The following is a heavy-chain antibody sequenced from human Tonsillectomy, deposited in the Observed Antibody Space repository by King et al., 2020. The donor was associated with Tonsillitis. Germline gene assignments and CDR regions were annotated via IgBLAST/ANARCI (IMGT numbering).Heavy chain of an antibody. CDR3: ADWNDYEGYVRGY. D-gene: IGHD3-10*02. V-gene: IGHV3-23*04. CDR2: ISGSGTST. J-gene: IGHJ4*02. Sequence: VQLVESGGGLVQPGGSLRLSCAASGFSFSVYDMNWVRQAPGKGLEWVSVISGSGTSTYYADSVKGRFTISRDNSKNTLYLQMTSLRAEDTAVYYCADWNDYEGYVRGYWGQGTLVTVSS. CDR1: GFSFSVYD.